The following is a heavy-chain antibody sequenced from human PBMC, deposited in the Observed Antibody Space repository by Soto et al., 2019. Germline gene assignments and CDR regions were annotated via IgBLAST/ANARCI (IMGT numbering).Heavy chain of an antibody. CDR3: AHRTGFDY. J-gene: IGHJ4*02. Sequence: EVQLWESGGGLVQPGGSLRLSCAVSGYTFSSFDMSWVRQAPGKGLEWVSPISGRGGGTTYADSGKGRFTISRDISTYTVYLQMNTLRADDTAVYYCAHRTGFDYWCQGALVTVSS. V-gene: IGHV3-23*01. CDR2: ISGRGGGT. CDR1: GYTFSSFD.